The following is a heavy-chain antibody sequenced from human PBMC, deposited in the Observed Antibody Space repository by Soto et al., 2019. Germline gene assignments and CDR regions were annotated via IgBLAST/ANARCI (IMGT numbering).Heavy chain of an antibody. Sequence: PGGSLRLSCAASGFTVSNSYMSWVRQAPGKGLEWVSVIYSAGTTYYADSVKGRFTISRDKSKNTLYLQMNSLRAEDTAVYYCTRDVPPRGYADYWGQGTLVTVSS. CDR2: IYSAGTT. D-gene: IGHD5-12*01. CDR3: TRDVPPRGYADY. J-gene: IGHJ4*02. CDR1: GFTVSNSY. V-gene: IGHV3-53*01.